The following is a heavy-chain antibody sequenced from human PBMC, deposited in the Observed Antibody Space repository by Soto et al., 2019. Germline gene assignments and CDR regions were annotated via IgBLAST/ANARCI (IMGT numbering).Heavy chain of an antibody. J-gene: IGHJ6*03. CDR2: IIPILGIA. CDR1: GGTFSSYT. D-gene: IGHD3-10*01. V-gene: IGHV1-69*02. Sequence: QVQLVQSGAEVKKPGSSVKVSCKASGGTFSSYTISWVRQAPGQGLEWMGRIIPILGIANYAQKFQGRVTITADKSTSTAYMELSSLRSEDTAVYYCASAYYYGSGTDGPYYYYMDVWGKGTTVTVSS. CDR3: ASAYYYGSGTDGPYYYYMDV.